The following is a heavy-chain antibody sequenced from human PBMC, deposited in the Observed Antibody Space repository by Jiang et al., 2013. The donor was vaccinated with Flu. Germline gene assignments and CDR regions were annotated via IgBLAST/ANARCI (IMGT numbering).Heavy chain of an antibody. J-gene: IGHJ4*02. Sequence: GLVKPSEILSLTCTVSGGSTSSSYWSWIRQPPGKGLEWIGNINYSGSTNYNPSLKSRVTISLDTSKKQFSLKLSSVTAADTAVYYCAHCSGWLPDYWGQGTLVTVSS. D-gene: IGHD2-15*01. CDR1: GGSTSSSY. CDR2: INYSGST. CDR3: AHCSGWLPDY. V-gene: IGHV4-59*01.